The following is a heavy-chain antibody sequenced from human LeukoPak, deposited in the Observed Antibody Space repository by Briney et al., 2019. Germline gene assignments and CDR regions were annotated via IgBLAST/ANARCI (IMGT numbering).Heavy chain of an antibody. V-gene: IGHV3-30-3*01. CDR1: GFTFSTYA. CDR2: LSYDGSNE. CDR3: ARDARNTWSYCFDY. Sequence: GGSLRLSCTTSGFTFSTYAMHWVRQAPGKGLEWVAVLSYDGSNEYYADSVKGRFTISRDNSKNTLYLQMNTLRTDDTAVYYCARDARNTWSYCFDYWGQGTLVTVSS. D-gene: IGHD3-10*01. J-gene: IGHJ4*02.